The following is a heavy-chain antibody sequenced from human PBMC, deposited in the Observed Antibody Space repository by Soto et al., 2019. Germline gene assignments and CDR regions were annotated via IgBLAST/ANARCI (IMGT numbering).Heavy chain of an antibody. V-gene: IGHV3-9*01. CDR3: AKSTGGSANGMGV. CDR1: GFTFDAYA. J-gene: IGHJ6*01. CDR2: ISWNSGPL. Sequence: GGSLRLSCAASGFTFDAYAMQWVRLVPGKGLDCVYGISWNSGPLGYVDSVKGRFTISRDNANNSLYLHMYSLRAEDTALFYCAKSTGGSANGMGVW. D-gene: IGHD2-8*02.